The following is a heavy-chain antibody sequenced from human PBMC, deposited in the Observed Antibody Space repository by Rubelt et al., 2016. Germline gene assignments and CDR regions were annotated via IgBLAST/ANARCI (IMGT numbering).Heavy chain of an antibody. D-gene: IGHD6-6*01. CDR2: FDPEDGET. Sequence: QAPGKGLEWMGGFDPEDGETIYAQKFQGRVTMTEDTSTDTAYMELSSLRSEDTAVYYCARVGALAARKIYYFDYWGQGTLVTVSS. V-gene: IGHV1-24*01. J-gene: IGHJ4*02. CDR3: ARVGALAARKIYYFDY.